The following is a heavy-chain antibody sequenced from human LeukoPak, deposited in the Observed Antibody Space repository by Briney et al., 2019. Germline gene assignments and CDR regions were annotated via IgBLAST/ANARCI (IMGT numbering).Heavy chain of an antibody. CDR3: AKDTGFTRPTSYSSSSYFDY. V-gene: IGHV3-23*01. Sequence: PGGSLRLSCAASGFTFSSYAMSWVRQAPGKGLEWVSAISGSGGSTYYADSVKGRFTISRDNSKNTLYLQMNSLRAEDTPVYYCAKDTGFTRPTSYSSSSYFDYWGQGTLVTVSS. D-gene: IGHD6-13*01. CDR1: GFTFSSYA. J-gene: IGHJ4*02. CDR2: ISGSGGST.